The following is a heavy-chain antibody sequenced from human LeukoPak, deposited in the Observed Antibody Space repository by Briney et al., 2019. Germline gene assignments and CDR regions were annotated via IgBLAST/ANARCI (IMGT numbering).Heavy chain of an antibody. CDR1: GGSFSGYY. V-gene: IGHV4-34*01. CDR3: ARRALSYYYDSSGYYFDY. CDR2: INHSGST. J-gene: IGHJ4*02. Sequence: SQTLPLTCAVYGGSFSGYYWSWIRQPPGKGLEWIGEINHSGSTNYNPSLKSRVTISVDTSKNQFSLKLSSVTAADTAVYYCARRALSYYYDSSGYYFDYWGQGTLVTVSS. D-gene: IGHD3-22*01.